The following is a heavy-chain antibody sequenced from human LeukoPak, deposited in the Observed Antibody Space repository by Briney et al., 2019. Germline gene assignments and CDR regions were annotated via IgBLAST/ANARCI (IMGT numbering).Heavy chain of an antibody. J-gene: IGHJ4*02. CDR2: IKSKTDGGTT. Sequence: PGGSLRLSCAASGFTFSNAWMSWVRQAPGKGLEWVGRIKSKTDGGTTDYAAPVKGRFTISRDDSKNTLYLQMNSLKTEDTAVYSCTTDSGRYYRGGYWGQGTLVTVSS. CDR3: TTDSGRYYRGGY. CDR1: GFTFSNAW. V-gene: IGHV3-15*01. D-gene: IGHD1-26*01.